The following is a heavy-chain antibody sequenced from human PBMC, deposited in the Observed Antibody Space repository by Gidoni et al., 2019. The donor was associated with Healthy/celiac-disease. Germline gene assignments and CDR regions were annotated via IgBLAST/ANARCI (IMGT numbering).Heavy chain of an antibody. J-gene: IGHJ4*02. CDR1: GFTFSSYA. Sequence: QVQLVESGGGVVQPGRSLRLSCAASGFTFSSYAMHWVRQAPGKGLEWVAVISYDGSNKYYADSVKGRFTISRDNSKNTLYLQMNSLRAEDTAVYYCARDYYGSGSYVPGFDYWGQGTLVTVSS. CDR3: ARDYYGSGSYVPGFDY. V-gene: IGHV3-30-3*01. CDR2: ISYDGSNK. D-gene: IGHD3-10*01.